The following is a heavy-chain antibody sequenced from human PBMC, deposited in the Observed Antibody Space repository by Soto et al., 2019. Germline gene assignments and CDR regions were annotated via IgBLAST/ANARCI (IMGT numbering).Heavy chain of an antibody. D-gene: IGHD2-8*01. V-gene: IGHV1-8*01. CDR3: ARDLMLYVRDN. CDR1: GYTFTSYD. J-gene: IGHJ4*02. CDR2: MNPNSGNT. Sequence: EASVKVSCKASGYTFTSYDISWVRQAPGQGPEWMGWMNPNSGNTGYAQKFRGRVTMTRNTSISTAYMELSSLRSEDTAVYYCARDLMLYVRDNWGQGTLVTVSS.